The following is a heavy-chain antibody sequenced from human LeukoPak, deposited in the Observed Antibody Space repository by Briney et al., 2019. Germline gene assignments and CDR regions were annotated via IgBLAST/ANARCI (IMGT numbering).Heavy chain of an antibody. CDR2: VYHSGTT. Sequence: SETLSLTCTVSGSSISTSLYYWGWIRQPPGKGLDWIGTVYHSGTTYYNPSLKSRVTISIDRSKNQFSLRVSSVTAADTALYYCARLDHSVSGDRGYFDYWGQGILVTVSS. CDR1: GSSISTSLYY. D-gene: IGHD3-10*01. V-gene: IGHV4-39*01. CDR3: ARLDHSVSGDRGYFDY. J-gene: IGHJ4*02.